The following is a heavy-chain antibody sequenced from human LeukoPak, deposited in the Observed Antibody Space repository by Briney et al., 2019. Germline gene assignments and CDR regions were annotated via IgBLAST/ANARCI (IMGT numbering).Heavy chain of an antibody. D-gene: IGHD5-12*01. V-gene: IGHV4-39*02. J-gene: IGHJ4*02. Sequence: PSETLSLTCTVSGGSISSSNYYWGWIRQPPGTGLEWIGSINFRGSTYDNPSLRSRVTISVDTSKNHFSLSLSSVTAADTAVYYCARRVVSGYVVGFFDYWGQGTPVTVSS. CDR1: GGSISSSNYY. CDR2: INFRGST. CDR3: ARRVVSGYVVGFFDY.